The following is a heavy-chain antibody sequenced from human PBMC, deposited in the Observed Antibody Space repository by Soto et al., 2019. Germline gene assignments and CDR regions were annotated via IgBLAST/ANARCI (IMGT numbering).Heavy chain of an antibody. CDR2: ISSSSSYI. CDR3: ARVFGDLWSGYYYYYMDV. Sequence: EVQLVESGGGLVKPGGSLRLSCAASGFTFSSYSMNWVRQAPGKGLEWVSSISSSSSYIYYADSVKGRFTISRDNAKNSLYLQMNSLRAEDTAVYYCARVFGDLWSGYYYYYMDVCGKGTTVTVSS. D-gene: IGHD3-3*01. CDR1: GFTFSSYS. J-gene: IGHJ6*03. V-gene: IGHV3-21*01.